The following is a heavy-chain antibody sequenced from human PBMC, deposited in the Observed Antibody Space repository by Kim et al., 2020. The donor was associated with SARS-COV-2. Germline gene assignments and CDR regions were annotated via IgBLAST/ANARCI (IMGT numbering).Heavy chain of an antibody. D-gene: IGHD3-10*01. J-gene: IGHJ4*02. CDR2: VHSSGST. V-gene: IGHV4-59*13. CDR1: GGSINSYY. Sequence: SETLSLTCTVSGGSINSYYWSWIRQPPGRGLEWIAWVHSSGSTQYNPSLKSRLTISADTSRNQFSLKLTSVTAADTAIYYCARHFGSGTFPLDYWGQGALVIVSS. CDR3: ARHFGSGTFPLDY.